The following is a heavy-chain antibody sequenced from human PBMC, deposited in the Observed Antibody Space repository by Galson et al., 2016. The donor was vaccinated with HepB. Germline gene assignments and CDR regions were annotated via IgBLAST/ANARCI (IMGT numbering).Heavy chain of an antibody. J-gene: IGHJ4*02. D-gene: IGHD5-18*01. Sequence: SLRLSCAASGFTFSNYGMHWVRQAPGKGLEWVALIWHDGSNKYYIDSVKGRFTISRDNSRDTLYLQMDSLRAEDTAVYYCARGEEEAAMEPFDYWGQGTLVTVSS. CDR3: ARGEEEAAMEPFDY. CDR1: GFTFSNYG. V-gene: IGHV3-33*01. CDR2: IWHDGSNK.